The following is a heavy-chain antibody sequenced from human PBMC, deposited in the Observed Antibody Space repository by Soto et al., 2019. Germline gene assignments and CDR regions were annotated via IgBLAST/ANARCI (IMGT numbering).Heavy chain of an antibody. D-gene: IGHD3-16*01. Sequence: QITLKESGPPLVKPTQTLTLTCTFSGFSLSTRALGVGWIRQPPGKALEWLALIYWNDDKRYSPSLKNRLTITKDTSNNRVVLTMTNMAPVDTATYYCAHRHDLRAFDIWGQGTMVTVSS. J-gene: IGHJ3*02. V-gene: IGHV2-5*01. CDR2: IYWNDDK. CDR1: GFSLSTRALG. CDR3: AHRHDLRAFDI.